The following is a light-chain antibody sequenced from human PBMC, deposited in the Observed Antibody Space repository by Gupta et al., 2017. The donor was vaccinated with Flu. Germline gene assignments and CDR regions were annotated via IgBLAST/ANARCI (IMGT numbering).Light chain of an antibody. CDR2: GAS. CDR1: NGIGTY. V-gene: IGKV1-9*01. J-gene: IGKJ1*01. CDR3: QQFNYYPWT. Sequence: PSIPSASVGERVTITCMASNGIGTYLAWYQQKAGKAPNLLIYGASSVQSGIPSRFSGSGSGTEFTLTISSLQAEDFATYYCQQFNYYPWTFGQGTKVEIK.